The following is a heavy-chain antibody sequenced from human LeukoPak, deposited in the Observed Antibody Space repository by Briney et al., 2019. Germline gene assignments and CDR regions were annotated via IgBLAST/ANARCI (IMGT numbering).Heavy chain of an antibody. CDR1: GYTFTGYY. D-gene: IGHD2-2*01. CDR2: INPNSGGT. V-gene: IGHV1-2*02. J-gene: IGHJ4*02. CDR3: ARLGYYSSTSCYQGVYYFDY. Sequence: ASVKVSCKASGYTFTGYYMHWVRQAPGQGLEWMGWINPNSGGTNYAQKFQGRVTMTRDTSISTAYMELSRLRSDDTAVYYCARLGYYSSTSCYQGVYYFDYWGQGTLVTVSS.